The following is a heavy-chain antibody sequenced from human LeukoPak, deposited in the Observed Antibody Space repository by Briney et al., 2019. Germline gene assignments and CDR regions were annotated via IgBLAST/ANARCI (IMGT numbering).Heavy chain of an antibody. Sequence: SETLSLTCTVSGGSISSSSYYWSWIRQPPGKGLEWIGEINHSGSTNYNPSLKSRVTISVDTSKNQFSLKLSSVTAADTAVYYCARGLAPLNWFDPWGQGTLVTVSS. V-gene: IGHV4-39*07. J-gene: IGHJ5*02. CDR2: INHSGST. CDR1: GGSISSSSYY. CDR3: ARGLAPLNWFDP.